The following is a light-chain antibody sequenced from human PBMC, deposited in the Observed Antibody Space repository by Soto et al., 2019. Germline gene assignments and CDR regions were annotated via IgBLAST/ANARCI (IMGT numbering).Light chain of an antibody. J-gene: IGKJ2*01. CDR1: QSINNW. Sequence: DIQMTQSPSTLSASVGDRVTITCRASQSINNWLAWYQQRPGTAPKLLIYKASTLQTGVPSRFSGSASGTEFTLTIGSLQPDDFATYYCQQYNSYPHTFGQGTKLEIK. CDR2: KAS. V-gene: IGKV1-5*03. CDR3: QQYNSYPHT.